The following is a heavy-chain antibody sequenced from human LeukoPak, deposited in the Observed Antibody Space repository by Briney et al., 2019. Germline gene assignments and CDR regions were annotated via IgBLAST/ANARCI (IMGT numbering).Heavy chain of an antibody. J-gene: IGHJ4*02. Sequence: SETLSLTCTVSGVSISSGDYYWSWIRQPPGKGLEWIGYIYYSGSTYYNPSLKSRVTMSVDTSKNYFSLKLNSVTAADTAFYYCARQNYDYPDYWGQGTLVTVSS. CDR2: IYYSGST. D-gene: IGHD3-16*01. CDR1: GVSISSGDYY. CDR3: ARQNYDYPDY. V-gene: IGHV4-30-4*01.